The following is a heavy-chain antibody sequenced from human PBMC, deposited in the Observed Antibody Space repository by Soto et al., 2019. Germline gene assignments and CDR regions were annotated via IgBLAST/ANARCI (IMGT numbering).Heavy chain of an antibody. CDR2: IIPLFGTA. V-gene: IGHV1-69*13. J-gene: IGHJ4*02. Sequence: SVKVSCKASGGTFSTYAIDWVRQAPGQGLEWMGGIIPLFGTAKYAQNFQGRITITADESTNTAYMELRSLGSQDTAVYYCARGVHYDSSGYYYFYWGQGTLVTVSS. CDR1: GGTFSTYA. D-gene: IGHD3-22*01. CDR3: ARGVHYDSSGYYYFY.